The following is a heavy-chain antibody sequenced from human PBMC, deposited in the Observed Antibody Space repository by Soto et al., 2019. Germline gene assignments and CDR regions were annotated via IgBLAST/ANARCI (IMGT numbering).Heavy chain of an antibody. V-gene: IGHV1-18*01. Sequence: ASVKVSCKASGYTFTSYGIRWVRQAPGQGLEWMGWISAYNGNTNYAQKLQGRVTMTTDTSTSTAYMELRSLRSDDTAVYYCARDFGSGSYYGDAFDIWGQGTMVTVS. CDR1: GYTFTSYG. CDR2: ISAYNGNT. D-gene: IGHD1-26*01. J-gene: IGHJ3*02. CDR3: ARDFGSGSYYGDAFDI.